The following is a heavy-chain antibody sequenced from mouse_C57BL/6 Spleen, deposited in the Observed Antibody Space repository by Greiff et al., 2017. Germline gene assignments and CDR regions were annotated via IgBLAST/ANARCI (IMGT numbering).Heavy chain of an antibody. V-gene: IGHV1-53*01. J-gene: IGHJ3*01. CDR3: AKEEPYDYVPWVAY. D-gene: IGHD2-4*01. Sequence: QVQLQQPGTELVKPGASVKLSCKASGYTFTSYWMHWVKQRPGQGLEWIGNINPSNGGTNYNEKFKSKATMTVDKSSSTAYMQLSSLTSEDAAVYYCAKEEPYDYVPWVAYWGQGTLVTVSA. CDR2: INPSNGGT. CDR1: GYTFTSYW.